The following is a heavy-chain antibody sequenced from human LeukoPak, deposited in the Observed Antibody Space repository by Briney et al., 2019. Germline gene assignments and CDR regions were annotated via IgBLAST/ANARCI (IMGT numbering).Heavy chain of an antibody. V-gene: IGHV3-15*01. Sequence: GGSLRLSCAASGFTFSNAWMGWVRQAPGKRLETVGRIKSKIDGGTTDYAAPVKGRFTISRDDSKDTLYLQMNSLKAEDTAVYYCIWNDAGDYWGPRTLVTVSS. CDR3: IWNDAGDY. CDR1: GFTFSNAW. D-gene: IGHD1-1*01. CDR2: IKSKIDGGTT. J-gene: IGHJ4*02.